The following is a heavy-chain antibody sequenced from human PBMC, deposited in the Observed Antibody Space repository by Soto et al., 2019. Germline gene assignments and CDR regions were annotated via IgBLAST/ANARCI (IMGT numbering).Heavy chain of an antibody. Sequence: SETLSLTCTVSCGSTSSGGFYWSWTRQHPGKGLEWIGYIYYSGISYYNPSLKSRVSISLDTSRNQFSMTLNSVTAADTAVYYCARNGYTYGMDVWGQGATVTVSS. CDR1: CGSTSSGGFY. CDR3: ARNGYTYGMDV. CDR2: IYYSGIS. D-gene: IGHD5-18*01. V-gene: IGHV4-31*03. J-gene: IGHJ6*02.